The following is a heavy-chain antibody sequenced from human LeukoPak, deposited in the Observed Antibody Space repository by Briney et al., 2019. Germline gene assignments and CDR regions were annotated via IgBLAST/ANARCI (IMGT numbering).Heavy chain of an antibody. CDR1: GFTFSASA. CDR3: STPVTALTY. V-gene: IGHV3-73*01. D-gene: IGHD4-17*01. J-gene: IGHJ4*02. Sequence: GGSLRLSCAASGFTFSASAIHWVRQASGKGLEWVGRIRGKDNTYATDYAGSVKGRFTISGDESKNTAYPQMNSLKTDDTAVYYCSTPVTALTYWGQGTLVTVSS. CDR2: IRGKDNTYAT.